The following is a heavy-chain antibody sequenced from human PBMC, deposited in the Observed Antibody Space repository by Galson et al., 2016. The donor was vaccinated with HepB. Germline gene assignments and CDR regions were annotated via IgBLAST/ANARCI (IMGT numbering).Heavy chain of an antibody. Sequence: ETLSLTCAVSGGSISSNIWWSWVRQPPGKGLEWIGEIYHSGSTNYNPSLKSRVTISADKSKNQFSLKLSSVTAADTAVYYCARDLRGWATVVTPSDAFDIWGQGTMVTVSS. J-gene: IGHJ3*02. CDR2: IYHSGST. V-gene: IGHV4-4*02. CDR1: GGSISSNIW. CDR3: ARDLRGWATVVTPSDAFDI. D-gene: IGHD4-23*01.